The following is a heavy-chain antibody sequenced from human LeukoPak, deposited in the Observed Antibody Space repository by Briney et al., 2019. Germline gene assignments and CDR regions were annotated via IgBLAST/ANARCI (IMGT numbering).Heavy chain of an antibody. V-gene: IGHV4-61*02. CDR3: ARDRRGYCSSTSCHVNYYYYYMDV. CDR2: IYTSGST. Sequence: PSETLSLTCTVSGGSISSGSYYWSWIRQPAGEGLEWIGRIYTSGSTNYNPSLKSRVTISVDTSKNQFSMKLNSVTASDKAVYYCARDRRGYCSSTSCHVNYYYYYMDVWGKGTTVTVSS. J-gene: IGHJ6*03. D-gene: IGHD2-2*01. CDR1: GGSISSGSYY.